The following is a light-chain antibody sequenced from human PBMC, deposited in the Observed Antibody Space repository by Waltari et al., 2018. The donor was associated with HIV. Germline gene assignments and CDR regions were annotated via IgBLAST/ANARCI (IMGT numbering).Light chain of an antibody. J-gene: IGKJ2*01. Sequence: IVMTQSPATLSVSPGERVTLSCRASQGISTDLAWYQQKPGQAPRLLIYDASTRATDIPARFSGSGSGTEFTLTISSLQSEDFAIYYCQQYINWPPYTFGQGTKLEIK. V-gene: IGKV3-15*01. CDR3: QQYINWPPYT. CDR2: DAS. CDR1: QGISTD.